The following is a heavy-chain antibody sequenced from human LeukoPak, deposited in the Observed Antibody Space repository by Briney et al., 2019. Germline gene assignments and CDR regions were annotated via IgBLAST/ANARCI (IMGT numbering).Heavy chain of an antibody. CDR2: IHYSGST. V-gene: IGHV4-59*08. CDR1: GGSISSYY. CDR3: ASLRTGDFDY. Sequence: PSETLSLTCTVSGGSISSYYWSWIRQPPGKGLEWIGYIHYSGSTNYNPSLKSRVTISVDTSKKQFSLKLSSVTAADTAVYYCASLRTGDFDYWGQGALVTVSS. J-gene: IGHJ4*02. D-gene: IGHD3-10*01.